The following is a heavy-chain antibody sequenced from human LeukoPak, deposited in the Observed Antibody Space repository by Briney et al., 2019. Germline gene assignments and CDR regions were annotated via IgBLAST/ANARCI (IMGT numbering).Heavy chain of an antibody. CDR3: ARILEGYHYYMDV. CDR2: TGTGGSIT. Sequence: KPGGSLRLSCAASGVTFSDYYMSWIRQAPGKGLQWVSYTGTGGSITYYADSVKGRFTISRDNAKNSLYLQMNSLRVEDTAVYYCARILEGYHYYMDVWGKGTTVTVSS. J-gene: IGHJ6*03. CDR1: GVTFSDYY. V-gene: IGHV3-11*04.